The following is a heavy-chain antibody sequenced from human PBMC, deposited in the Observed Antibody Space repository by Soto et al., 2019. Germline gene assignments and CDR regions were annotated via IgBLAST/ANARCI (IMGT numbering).Heavy chain of an antibody. CDR2: INSDGSST. CDR1: GFTFSSYW. D-gene: IGHD6-13*01. CDR3: ARSLSSSSWSHFDY. Sequence: PGGSLRLSCAASGFTFSSYWMHWVRQAPGKGLVWVSRINSDGSSTSYSGSVKGRFTISRDNANNTLYLQKNSLRAEATAVYYCARSLSSSSWSHFDYWRQGTLVTVSS. J-gene: IGHJ4*02. V-gene: IGHV3-74*01.